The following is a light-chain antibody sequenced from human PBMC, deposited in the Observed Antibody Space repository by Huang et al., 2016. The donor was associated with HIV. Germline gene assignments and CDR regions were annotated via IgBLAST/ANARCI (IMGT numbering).Light chain of an antibody. CDR1: QGISRS. Sequence: DIQMTQSPSSVSASVGDRVTITCRASQGISRSLAWYQQKPGKAPKLLIYAASTLQRWVPSRFSGSGSGTDFTLTISSLQPEDFATYYCQQVNSPFTFGPGTKVDIK. CDR2: AAS. V-gene: IGKV1-12*01. CDR3: QQVNSPFT. J-gene: IGKJ3*01.